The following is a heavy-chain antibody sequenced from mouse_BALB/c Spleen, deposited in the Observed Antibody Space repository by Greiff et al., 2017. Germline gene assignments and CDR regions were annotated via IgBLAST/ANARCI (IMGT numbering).Heavy chain of an antibody. CDR2: INPDSSTI. D-gene: IGHD2-1*01. Sequence: EVQGVESGGGLVQPGGSLKLSCAASGFDFSRYWMSWVRQAPGKGLEWIGEINPDSSTINYTPSLKDKFIISRDNAKNTLYLQMSKVRSEDTALYYCARKGGYGNYWFAYWGQGTLVTVSA. J-gene: IGHJ3*01. V-gene: IGHV4-1*02. CDR3: ARKGGYGNYWFAY. CDR1: GFDFSRYW.